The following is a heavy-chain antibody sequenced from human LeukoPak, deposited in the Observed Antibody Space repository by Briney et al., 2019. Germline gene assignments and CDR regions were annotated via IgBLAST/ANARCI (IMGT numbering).Heavy chain of an antibody. CDR2: IIPLFGTA. J-gene: IGHJ4*02. Sequence: SVKVSCKAPGGSFGRYAINWVRQAPGQGLEWMGGIIPLFGTANYAQKFQDRVTITAVESMSTVYMELSSLRSGDTAVYYCARGWLAETTVVTPYNYWGQGTLVTVSS. V-gene: IGHV1-69*13. D-gene: IGHD4-23*01. CDR3: ARGWLAETTVVTPYNY. CDR1: GGSFGRYA.